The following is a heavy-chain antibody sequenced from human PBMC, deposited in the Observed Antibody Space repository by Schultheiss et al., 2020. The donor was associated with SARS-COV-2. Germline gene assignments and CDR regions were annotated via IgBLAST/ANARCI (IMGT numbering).Heavy chain of an antibody. V-gene: IGHV5-51*01. J-gene: IGHJ6*02. Sequence: GESLKISCKGSGYSFTSYWISWVRQMPGKGLEWMGIIYPGDSDTRYSPSFQGQVTISADKSISTAYLQWSSLKASDTAMYYCARQATLWGYGMDVWGQGTTVTVSS. D-gene: IGHD5-18*01. CDR3: ARQATLWGYGMDV. CDR1: GYSFTSYW. CDR2: IYPGDSDT.